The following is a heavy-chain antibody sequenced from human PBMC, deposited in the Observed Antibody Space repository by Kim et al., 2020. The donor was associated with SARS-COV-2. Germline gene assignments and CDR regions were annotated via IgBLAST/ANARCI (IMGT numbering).Heavy chain of an antibody. Sequence: NAQKRQGRVTLTTDTATSTAYMELGSLRSDDTAVYYCARDPGSGIIFDYWGQGTLVTVSS. CDR3: ARDPGSGIIFDY. V-gene: IGHV1-18*01. D-gene: IGHD3-10*01. J-gene: IGHJ4*02.